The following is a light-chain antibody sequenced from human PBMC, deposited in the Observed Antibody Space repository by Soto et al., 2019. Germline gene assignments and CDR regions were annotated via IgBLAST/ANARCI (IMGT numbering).Light chain of an antibody. Sequence: QSVLTQPPSASGTPGQRVTISCSGSSSKIGSNTVNWYQQLPGTAPKLLIYSNNQRPSGVPDRFSGSKSGTSASLAISGLQSEDEADYYCAAWDDSLNGVVFGGGTKSPS. V-gene: IGLV1-44*01. CDR2: SNN. J-gene: IGLJ2*01. CDR1: SSKIGSNT. CDR3: AAWDDSLNGVV.